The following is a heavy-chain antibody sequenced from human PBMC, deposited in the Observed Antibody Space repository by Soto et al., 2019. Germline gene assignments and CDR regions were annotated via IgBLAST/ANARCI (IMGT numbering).Heavy chain of an antibody. CDR1: GFTFSDYY. CDR3: ARDRYYYDSSGYPLDY. D-gene: IGHD3-22*01. CDR2: ISSSSSYT. Sequence: GGSLRLSCAASGFTFSDYYMSWIRQAPGKGLEWVSYISSSSSYTNYADSVKGRFTISRDNAKNSLYLQMNSLRAEDTAVYYCARDRYYYDSSGYPLDYWGQGT. V-gene: IGHV3-11*05. J-gene: IGHJ4*02.